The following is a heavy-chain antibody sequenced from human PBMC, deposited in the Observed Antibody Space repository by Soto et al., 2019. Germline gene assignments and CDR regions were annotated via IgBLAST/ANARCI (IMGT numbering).Heavy chain of an antibody. CDR3: ARGGVTGYYYYGMDV. V-gene: IGHV1-8*01. J-gene: IGHJ6*01. D-gene: IGHD2-21*02. CDR2: MNPNSGNT. CDR1: GSAFASYD. Sequence: SVKVSFKYSGSAFASYDINCVLQATGQGLERMGWMNPNSGNTGYAQKFQGRVTMTRNTSISTAYMELSSLRSEDTAVYYCARGGVTGYYYYGMDVWGQGTTVTVSS.